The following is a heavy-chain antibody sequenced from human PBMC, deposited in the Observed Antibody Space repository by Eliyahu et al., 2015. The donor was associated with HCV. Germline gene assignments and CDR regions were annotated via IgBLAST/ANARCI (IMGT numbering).Heavy chain of an antibody. D-gene: IGHD3-16*01. Sequence: EVEILEAGGGLVQPGGSLRLSCATSGFSFSTYAMTWVRQAPGKGAGLISAISADAKGTYYVDSVKGRFTISRDSSKNTVFLQMNNLRVEDTAIYYCAKGRGYVSPDYWGQGTLVTVSS. CDR2: ISADAKGT. CDR1: GFSFSTYA. J-gene: IGHJ4*02. CDR3: AKGRGYVSPDY. V-gene: IGHV3-23*01.